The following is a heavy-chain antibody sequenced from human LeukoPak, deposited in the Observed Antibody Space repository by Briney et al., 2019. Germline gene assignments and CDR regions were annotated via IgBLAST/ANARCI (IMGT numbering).Heavy chain of an antibody. J-gene: IGHJ4*02. D-gene: IGHD6-13*01. CDR1: GFIFSTYA. Sequence: GGCLRLSCATSGFIFSTYAMHWVRQAPGKGLEYVSAISSNGGSTYYANSVKGRFTISRDNSKNTLYLQMGSLRAEDMAVYYCTRDRHAGSWYTCPDYWGQGTLVTVSS. V-gene: IGHV3-64*01. CDR2: ISSNGGST. CDR3: TRDRHAGSWYTCPDY.